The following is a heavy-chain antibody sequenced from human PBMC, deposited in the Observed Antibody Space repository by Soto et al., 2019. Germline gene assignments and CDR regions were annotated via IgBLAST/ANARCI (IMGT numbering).Heavy chain of an antibody. J-gene: IGHJ4*02. D-gene: IGHD5-12*01. CDR3: ARGGWLQDIDY. V-gene: IGHV4-59*01. CDR1: GGSISSYY. Sequence: QVQLQESGPGLVKPSETLSLTCTVSGGSISSYYWSWIRQPPGKGLEWIGYIYYSGSTNYNPSLKSRVTISVDTSKNQFPLKLSSVTAADTAVYYCARGGWLQDIDYWGQGTLVTVSS. CDR2: IYYSGST.